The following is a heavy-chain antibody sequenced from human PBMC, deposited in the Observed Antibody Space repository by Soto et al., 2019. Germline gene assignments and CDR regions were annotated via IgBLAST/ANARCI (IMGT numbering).Heavy chain of an antibody. CDR1: GYTFTNTA. D-gene: IGHD2-15*01. CDR3: ARDQGLCSGGSCWGYFDY. Sequence: QVPLVQSGAEVKKPGASVKVSCKASGYTFTNTAIHWVRQAPGQRLEWMGWINAANGNTKYSQKFQGRVTITRDTTASTAYMELSSQRSEDTAVYYCARDQGLCSGGSCWGYFDYWGQGTLVTVSS. V-gene: IGHV1-3*01. J-gene: IGHJ4*02. CDR2: INAANGNT.